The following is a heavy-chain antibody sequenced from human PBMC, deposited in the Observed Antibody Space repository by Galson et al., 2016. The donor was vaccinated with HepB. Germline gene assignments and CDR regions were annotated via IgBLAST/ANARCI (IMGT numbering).Heavy chain of an antibody. V-gene: IGHV4-30-4*01. J-gene: IGHJ4*02. CDR1: GGSISSGAYY. D-gene: IGHD3-16*01. CDR2: IYYSGST. Sequence: TLSLTCTVSGGSISSGAYYWSWIRQPPGKGLEWIGYIYYSGSTNHSPSLQSRVTISVDTSKNQFSLKLNSVTAAATAVYYCARGSAFGGVDNWGQGTLVTVSS. CDR3: ARGSAFGGVDN.